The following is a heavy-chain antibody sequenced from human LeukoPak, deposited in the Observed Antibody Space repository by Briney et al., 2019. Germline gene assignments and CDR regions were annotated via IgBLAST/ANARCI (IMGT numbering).Heavy chain of an antibody. Sequence: QPGGSLRLSCAVSGFSSSSYAMGWVRQAPGKGLEWVSIISDHNTWYADSVKGRFTISRDNSKNTLYLQMNSLRGEDTAVYYCAKGRDSYGYGDFDYWGQGTLVTVSS. CDR3: AKGRDSYGYGDFDY. D-gene: IGHD5-18*01. CDR2: ISDHNT. V-gene: IGHV3-23*01. J-gene: IGHJ4*02. CDR1: GFSSSSYA.